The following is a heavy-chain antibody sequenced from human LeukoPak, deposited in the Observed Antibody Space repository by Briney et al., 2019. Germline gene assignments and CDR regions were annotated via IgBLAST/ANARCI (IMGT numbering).Heavy chain of an antibody. CDR1: GGSISSSSYY. V-gene: IGHV4-39*07. J-gene: IGHJ4*02. CDR2: IYYSGST. Sequence: KPSETLSLTCTVSGGSISSSSYYWGWIRQPPGKGLEWIGSIYYSGSTYYNPSLKSRVTISVDTSKNQFSLKLSSVTAADTAVYYCARVLAAMADYWGQGTLVTVSS. D-gene: IGHD5-18*01. CDR3: ARVLAAMADY.